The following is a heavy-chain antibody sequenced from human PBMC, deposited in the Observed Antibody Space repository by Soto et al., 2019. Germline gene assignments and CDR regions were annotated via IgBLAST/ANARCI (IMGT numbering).Heavy chain of an antibody. J-gene: IGHJ6*02. CDR1: GFPFRGSA. D-gene: IGHD2-21*02. V-gene: IGHV3-73*01. Sequence: EVQLVESGGGLVQPGGSLNLSCAASGFPFRGSAMHRVSQASGKGLEWVGRIRSKANSYATAYAASVKGMFTISRDESKNTVYLQMNSLNTEDAALYYCTAGDKVTRGESYGMDVWGRGTTVTVSS. CDR3: TAGDKVTRGESYGMDV. CDR2: IRSKANSYAT.